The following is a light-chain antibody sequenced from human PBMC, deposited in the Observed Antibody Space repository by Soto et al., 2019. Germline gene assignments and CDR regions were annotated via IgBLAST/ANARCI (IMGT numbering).Light chain of an antibody. CDR1: QSVSSY. CDR2: DAA. CDR3: QQRSNWPLT. J-gene: IGKJ4*01. Sequence: EIVLTQSPATLSLSPGERATLSCRASQSVSSYLAWYQQKPGQAPRLLIYDAANRATGIPARFSGSGSGTDSTLTISSLEPEEFAVYYCQQRSNWPLTFGGGTKVEIK. V-gene: IGKV3-11*01.